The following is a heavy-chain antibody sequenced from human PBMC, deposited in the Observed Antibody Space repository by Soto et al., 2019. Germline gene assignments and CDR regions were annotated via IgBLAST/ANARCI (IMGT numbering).Heavy chain of an antibody. Sequence: QVQLVQSGAEVKKPGASVKVSCKASGYTFTSYGISWVRQAPGQGLEWMGWISAYNGNTNYAQKLQGRVTMTTDTSTSTAYMELRSLRSDDTAVYYCARGRSGYSSSWRPDYYYMDVWGKGTTVTVSS. CDR2: ISAYNGNT. CDR3: ARGRSGYSSSWRPDYYYMDV. V-gene: IGHV1-18*01. D-gene: IGHD6-13*01. J-gene: IGHJ6*03. CDR1: GYTFTSYG.